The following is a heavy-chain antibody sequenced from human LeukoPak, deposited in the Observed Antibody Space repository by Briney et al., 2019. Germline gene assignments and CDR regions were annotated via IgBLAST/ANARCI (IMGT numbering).Heavy chain of an antibody. CDR1: GFSFSDDY. J-gene: IGHJ4*02. V-gene: IGHV3-11*03. CDR3: ARSRGVGPSAYFDY. D-gene: IGHD1-26*01. CDR2: ISSSSSYT. Sequence: HPGGSLRLSCAVSGFSFSDDYMSWIRQAPGQGLEWVSYISSSSSYTNYADSVKGRFTISRDNAKNSLYLQMKSLRAEDTAVYYCARSRGVGPSAYFDYWGQGTLVTVSS.